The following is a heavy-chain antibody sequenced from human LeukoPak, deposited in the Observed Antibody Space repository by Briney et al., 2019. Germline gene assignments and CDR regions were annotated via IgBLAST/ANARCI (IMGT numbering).Heavy chain of an antibody. Sequence: SETLSLTCTVSGGSISSSNFYWGWIRQPPGKGLEWIGSIYYSGNTYYNPSLKSRVTISVDMSKNQFSLRLSSVIAADTAVYYCAGAPRTGYYMFMDVWGQGTTVTVSS. CDR3: AGAPRTGYYMFMDV. D-gene: IGHD3/OR15-3a*01. CDR1: GGSISSSNFY. J-gene: IGHJ6*02. V-gene: IGHV4-39*01. CDR2: IYYSGNT.